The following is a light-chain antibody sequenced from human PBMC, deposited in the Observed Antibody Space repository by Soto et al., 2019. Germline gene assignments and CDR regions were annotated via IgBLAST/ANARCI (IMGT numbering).Light chain of an antibody. V-gene: IGKV1-39*01. CDR2: AAS. Sequence: DIQLTQSTSSLSASVGDRVTLTCRASHNINSLLNWYQQKPGKAPKVLIYAASKLETGVSSRFSGSGSGTDFTLTISGLPPEDSATYYCQQSFSSPFTFGPGTKVHIK. J-gene: IGKJ3*01. CDR3: QQSFSSPFT. CDR1: HNINSL.